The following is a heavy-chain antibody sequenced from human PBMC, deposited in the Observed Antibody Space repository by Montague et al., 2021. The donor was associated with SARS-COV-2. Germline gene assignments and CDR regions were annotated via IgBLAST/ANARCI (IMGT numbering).Heavy chain of an antibody. D-gene: IGHD4-23*01. J-gene: IGHJ4*02. Sequence: PALVKPTQTLTLTCTFSGFSLSTSGVCVSWIRQPPGKALEWLARSDWDDDKYYSTSLKTRLTISKDTSKNQVVLTMTNMDPVDTATYYCARVYYGGNSAFDYGGQGTLVTVSS. CDR2: SDWDDDK. V-gene: IGHV2-70*11. CDR1: GFSLSTSGVC. CDR3: ARVYYGGNSAFDY.